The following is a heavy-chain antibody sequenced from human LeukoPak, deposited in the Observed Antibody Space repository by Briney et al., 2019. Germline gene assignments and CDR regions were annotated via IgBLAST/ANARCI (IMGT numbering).Heavy chain of an antibody. CDR2: IIPIFGTA. V-gene: IGHV1-69*06. CDR3: ARDLSGVALGY. CDR1: GGTFSSYA. J-gene: IGHJ4*02. Sequence: SVKVSCKASGGTFSSYAISWVRQAPGQGLEWMGGIIPIFGTANYAQKFQGRVTITANKSTSTAYMELSSLRSEDTAVYYCARDLSGVALGYWGQGTLVTVSS. D-gene: IGHD3-10*01.